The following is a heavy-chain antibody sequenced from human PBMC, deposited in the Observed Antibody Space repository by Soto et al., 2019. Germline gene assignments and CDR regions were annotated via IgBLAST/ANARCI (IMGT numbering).Heavy chain of an antibody. J-gene: IGHJ6*02. Sequence: GGSLRLSCAASGFTFSSYAMSWVRQAPGKGLEWVSTLSGGGGNAYYADSVKGRFSISRDNSKNTLRLQMNSRRADDTAVYYCAKDGASGSYPPYYYFGMDVWGQGTTVTVSS. V-gene: IGHV3-23*01. CDR3: AKDGASGSYPPYYYFGMDV. CDR2: LSGGGGNA. CDR1: GFTFSSYA. D-gene: IGHD1-26*01.